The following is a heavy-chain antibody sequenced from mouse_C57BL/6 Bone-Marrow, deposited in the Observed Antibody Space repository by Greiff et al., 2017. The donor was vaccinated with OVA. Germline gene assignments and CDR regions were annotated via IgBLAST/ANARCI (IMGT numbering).Heavy chain of an antibody. CDR2: IYPGSGNT. V-gene: IGHV1-84*01. CDR3: ANYYAYWYFDV. J-gene: IGHJ1*03. Sequence: QVQLQQSGPELVKPGASVKISCKASGYTFTDYYINWVKQRPGQELEWIGWIYPGSGNTKYNEKFKGKATLTVDTSSSTAYMQLSSLTSEDSAVYFCANYYAYWYFDVWGTGTTVTVSS. CDR1: GYTFTDYY. D-gene: IGHD1-1*01.